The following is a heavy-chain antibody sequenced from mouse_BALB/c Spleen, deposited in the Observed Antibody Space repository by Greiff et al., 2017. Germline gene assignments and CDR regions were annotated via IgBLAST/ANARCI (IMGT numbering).Heavy chain of an antibody. D-gene: IGHD2-12*01. CDR3: AREGPLRRRDY. J-gene: IGHJ4*01. Sequence: QVQLQQSGAELMKPGASVKISCKATGYTFSSYWIEWVKQRPGHGLEWIGEILPGSGSTNYNEKFKGKATFTADTSSNTAYMQLSSLTSEDSAVYYCAREGPLRRRDYWGQGTSVTVSS. V-gene: IGHV1-9*01. CDR2: ILPGSGST. CDR1: GYTFSSYW.